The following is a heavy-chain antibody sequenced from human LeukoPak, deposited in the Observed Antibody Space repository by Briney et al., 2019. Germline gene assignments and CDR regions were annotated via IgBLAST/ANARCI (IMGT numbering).Heavy chain of an antibody. J-gene: IGHJ4*02. Sequence: GESLKISCKGSGYTFTSYWIGWVRQMPGKGLEWMGIIYPGDSDTRYSPSFQGQVTIPADKSISTAYLQWSSLKASDTAIYYCARTRDSSSQYYFDYWGQGTLVTVSS. V-gene: IGHV5-51*01. CDR1: GYTFTSYW. D-gene: IGHD3-22*01. CDR2: IYPGDSDT. CDR3: ARTRDSSSQYYFDY.